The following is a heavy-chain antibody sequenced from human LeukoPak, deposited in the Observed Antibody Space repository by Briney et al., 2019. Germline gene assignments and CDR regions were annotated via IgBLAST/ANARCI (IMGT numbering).Heavy chain of an antibody. V-gene: IGHV3-9*01. D-gene: IGHD2-2*01. CDR2: ISWNSGSI. CDR1: GFTFDDYA. CDR3: ARRRGLGYCSSTSCYAGYFDY. Sequence: PGGSLRLSCAASGFTFDDYAMHWVRQAPGNGLEWVSGISWNSGSIGYADSVKGRFTISRDNAKNSLYLQMNSLRAEDTALYYCARRRGLGYCSSTSCYAGYFDYWGQGTLVTVPS. J-gene: IGHJ4*02.